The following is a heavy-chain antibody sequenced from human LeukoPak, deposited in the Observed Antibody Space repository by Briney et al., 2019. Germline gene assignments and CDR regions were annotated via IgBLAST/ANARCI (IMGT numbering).Heavy chain of an antibody. D-gene: IGHD4-17*01. J-gene: IGHJ4*02. Sequence: GASVKVSCKASGGTFSSYAISWVRQAPGQGLEWMGGIIPIFGTANYAQKSQGRVTITADKSTSTAYMELSSLRSEDTAVYYCARDSRLYGDYAKPFLEPDYWGQGTLVTVSS. CDR2: IIPIFGTA. CDR3: ARDSRLYGDYAKPFLEPDY. V-gene: IGHV1-69*06. CDR1: GGTFSSYA.